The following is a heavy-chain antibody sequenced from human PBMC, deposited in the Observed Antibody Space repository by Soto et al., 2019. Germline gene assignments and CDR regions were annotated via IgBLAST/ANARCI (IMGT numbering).Heavy chain of an antibody. V-gene: IGHV3-72*01. CDR1: GFTFSDHY. CDR2: SKNKADSYTT. Sequence: EVQLVESGGGLVQPGGSLRLSCAASGFTFSDHYMDWVRQAPGKGLEWVGRSKNKADSYTTEYAASVKGRFTISRDGSNNSLFLQMNSLKTEDTAVYYCTVWGSGTEFGAAWGQGILVTVSS. J-gene: IGHJ4*02. D-gene: IGHD3-10*01. CDR3: TVWGSGTEFGAA.